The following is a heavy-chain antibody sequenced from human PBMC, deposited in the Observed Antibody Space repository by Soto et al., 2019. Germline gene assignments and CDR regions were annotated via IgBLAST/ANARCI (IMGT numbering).Heavy chain of an antibody. CDR1: GFTFSSYA. V-gene: IGHV3-23*01. CDR2: ISGSGGST. D-gene: IGHD1-26*01. CDR3: AKASSGNVGATSPPFDY. Sequence: GGSLRLSCAASGFTFSSYAMSWVRQAPGKGLEWVSAISGSGGSTYYADSVKGRFTISRDNSKNTLYLQMNSLRAEDTAVYYCAKASSGNVGATSPPFDYWGQGTLVTVSS. J-gene: IGHJ4*02.